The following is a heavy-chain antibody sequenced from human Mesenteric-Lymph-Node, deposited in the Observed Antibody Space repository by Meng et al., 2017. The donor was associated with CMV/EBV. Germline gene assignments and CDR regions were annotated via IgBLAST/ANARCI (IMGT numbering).Heavy chain of an antibody. Sequence: ASVKVSCKASGDAFSKYPISWVRQAPGQGLEWMGGISAYNGNTNYAQKLQGRVTMTTDTSTSTAYMELSSLRSEDTAVYYCARYGFSTSWFWESRMEYYGMDVWGQGTTVTVSS. V-gene: IGHV1-18*01. D-gene: IGHD2-2*01. J-gene: IGHJ6*02. CDR3: ARYGFSTSWFWESRMEYYGMDV. CDR1: GDAFSKYP. CDR2: ISAYNGNT.